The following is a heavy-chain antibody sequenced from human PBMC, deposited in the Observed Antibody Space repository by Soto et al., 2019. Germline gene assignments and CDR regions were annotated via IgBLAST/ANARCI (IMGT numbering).Heavy chain of an antibody. CDR2: INPSGGST. Sequence: ASVKVSCKASGYTFTSYYMHWVRQAPGQGLEWMGIINPSGGSTSYAQKFQGRVTMTRDTSTSTVYMELSSLRSEDTAVYYCARAIINVDTAMAPGHWFDPWGQGTLVTVSS. CDR3: ARAIINVDTAMAPGHWFDP. V-gene: IGHV1-46*01. J-gene: IGHJ5*02. D-gene: IGHD5-18*01. CDR1: GYTFTSYY.